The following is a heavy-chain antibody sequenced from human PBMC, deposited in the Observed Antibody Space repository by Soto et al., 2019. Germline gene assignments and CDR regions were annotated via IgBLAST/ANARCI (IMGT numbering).Heavy chain of an antibody. D-gene: IGHD3-16*01. J-gene: IGHJ5*02. CDR1: GDSISSGGYY. CDR3: ARNWGNNWFDP. CDR2: IFSNGIT. Sequence: SETLSLTCTVSGDSISSGGYYWGWVRQLPEKGLEWIGHIFSNGITYYNPSLKSRITMSVDTSKNQFSLKLSSLTAADTAVYYCARNWGNNWFDPWGQGTRVTVSS. V-gene: IGHV4-30-4*01.